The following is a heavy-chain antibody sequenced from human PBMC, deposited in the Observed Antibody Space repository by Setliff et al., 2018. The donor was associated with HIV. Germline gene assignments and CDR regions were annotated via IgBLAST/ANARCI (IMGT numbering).Heavy chain of an antibody. CDR3: ARDRFCSRGSCYEPNWFDP. D-gene: IGHD2-15*01. Sequence: ASVKVSCKPSGYTFTNYDINWVRQAAGQGLEWMGWMNPDSRNTGYAQRFEGSVTMTWDTSISTAYMELNNVKFEDTAVYYCARDRFCSRGSCYEPNWFDPWGQGTLVTVSS. CDR1: GYTFTNYD. J-gene: IGHJ5*02. CDR2: MNPDSRNT. V-gene: IGHV1-8*02.